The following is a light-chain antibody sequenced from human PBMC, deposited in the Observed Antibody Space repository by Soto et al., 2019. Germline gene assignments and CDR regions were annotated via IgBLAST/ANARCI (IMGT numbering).Light chain of an antibody. V-gene: IGKV3-11*01. CDR1: QSFRGL. Sequence: IVLTQSPATLSVSPGERATLSCRASQSFRGLLAWYQQKPGQAPRLLIYDAYNRATGIPPRFSGSGSGTDFTLTISSLEPEDSAVYYCQQRHMWPITFGQGTRWRL. J-gene: IGKJ5*01. CDR2: DAY. CDR3: QQRHMWPIT.